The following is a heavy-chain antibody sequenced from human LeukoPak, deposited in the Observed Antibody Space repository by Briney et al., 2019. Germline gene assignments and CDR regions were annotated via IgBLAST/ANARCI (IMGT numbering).Heavy chain of an antibody. D-gene: IGHD5-18*01. CDR2: ISSSSSYI. CDR1: GFTFSSYS. Sequence: GGSLRLSCAASGFTFSSYSMNWVRQAPGKGLEWVSSISSSSSYIYYADSVKGRFTISRANAKNSLYLQMNSLRAEDTAVYYCARGIQLWTTYYYYGMDVWGQGTTVTVSS. V-gene: IGHV3-21*01. CDR3: ARGIQLWTTYYYYGMDV. J-gene: IGHJ6*02.